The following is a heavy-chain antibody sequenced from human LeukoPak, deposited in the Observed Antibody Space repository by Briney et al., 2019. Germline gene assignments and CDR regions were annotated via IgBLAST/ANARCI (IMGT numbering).Heavy chain of an antibody. CDR2: ISAYNGNT. J-gene: IGHJ4*02. D-gene: IGHD6-19*01. V-gene: IGHV1-18*01. CDR3: AKGSSGWYGVYFDY. CDR1: GYTFTSYG. Sequence: GASVKVSCKASGYTFTSYGISWVRQAPGQGLEWMGWISAYNGNTNYAQKLQGRVTMTTDTSTSTAYMELSSLRSEDTAVYYCAKGSSGWYGVYFDYWGQGTLVTVSS.